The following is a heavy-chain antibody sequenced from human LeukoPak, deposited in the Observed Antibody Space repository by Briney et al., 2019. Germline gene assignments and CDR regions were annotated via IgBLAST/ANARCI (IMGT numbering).Heavy chain of an antibody. D-gene: IGHD2/OR15-2a*01. CDR3: ARENPTYSLDY. J-gene: IGHJ4*02. V-gene: IGHV4-61*08. Sequence: SETLSLTCTVSGGSISSGGYYWSWIRQHPGKGLEWIGYIYYSGSTNYNPSLKSRVTISVDTSKNQFSLKLSSVTAADTAVYYCARENPTYSLDYWGQGTLVTVSS. CDR2: IYYSGST. CDR1: GGSISSGGYY.